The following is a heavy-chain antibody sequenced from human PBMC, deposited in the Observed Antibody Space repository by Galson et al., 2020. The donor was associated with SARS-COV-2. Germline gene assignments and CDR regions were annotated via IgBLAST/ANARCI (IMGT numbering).Heavy chain of an antibody. CDR3: ARYGYYYDISGYYYNYGMDV. D-gene: IGHD3-22*01. Sequence: GESLKISCAASGFTLSSYGMHWVRQAPGKGLEWVEVIWYDGSNKYYAESVKGRFTISRDNSKKTLYLQMNSLRAEDTTVDYCARYGYYYDISGYYYNYGMDVWGQGTLVDVSS. J-gene: IGHJ6*02. CDR2: IWYDGSNK. CDR1: GFTLSSYG. V-gene: IGHV3-33*01.